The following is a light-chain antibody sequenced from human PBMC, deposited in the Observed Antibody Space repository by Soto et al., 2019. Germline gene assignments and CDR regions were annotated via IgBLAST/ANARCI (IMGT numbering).Light chain of an antibody. Sequence: QSALTQPHSVSGSPGQSVAISCTGTNSDVGAYNYVSWCQHHPGNAPKLIIYDLNKRPSGVPDRFSASKSGNTATLSISGLHLDDEADYYCCSYAGSTTSVLFGGGTKLTVL. CDR2: DLN. V-gene: IGLV2-11*01. CDR1: NSDVGAYNY. CDR3: CSYAGSTTSVL. J-gene: IGLJ2*01.